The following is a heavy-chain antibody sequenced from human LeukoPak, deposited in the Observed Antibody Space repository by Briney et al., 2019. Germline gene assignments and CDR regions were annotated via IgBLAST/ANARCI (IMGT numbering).Heavy chain of an antibody. CDR1: GFIFSIHW. CDR3: ARWATSFDL. Sequence: PGGSLRLSCAATGFIFSIHWMGWVRQAPGKGLEWVANIKQDGSDKYYVDSVTGRFTISRDNAQSSLFLQMNNLTAEDTAVYYCARWATSFDLWGQGALVTVSS. CDR2: IKQDGSDK. J-gene: IGHJ4*02. V-gene: IGHV3-7*01.